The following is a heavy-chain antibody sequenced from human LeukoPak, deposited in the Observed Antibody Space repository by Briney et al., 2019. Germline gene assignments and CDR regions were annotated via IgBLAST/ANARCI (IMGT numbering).Heavy chain of an antibody. Sequence: GGPVRLSCAASGFTFSSYAMSWVRQAPGKGLEWVSAISGSGGSTYYADSVKGRFTISRDNSKNTLYLQMNSLRAEDTAVYYCAKYYVDRSVRPAYYFDYWGQGTLVTVSS. CDR3: AKYYVDRSVRPAYYFDY. CDR1: GFTFSSYA. J-gene: IGHJ4*02. CDR2: ISGSGGST. D-gene: IGHD3-16*01. V-gene: IGHV3-23*01.